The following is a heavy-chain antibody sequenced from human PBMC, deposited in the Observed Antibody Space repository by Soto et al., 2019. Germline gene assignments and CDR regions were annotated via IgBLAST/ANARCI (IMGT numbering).Heavy chain of an antibody. CDR2: IKQDGSEK. D-gene: IGHD3-3*01. CDR1: GFTFSSYW. V-gene: IGHV3-7*01. Sequence: GGSLRLSCAASGFTFSSYWMSWVRQAPGKGLEWVANIKQDGSEKYYVDSVKGRFTISRDNAKNSLYLQMNSLRAEDTVVYYCARDRYSYYDFGSGPLPYSYSGMDVWGQGTTVTVSS. CDR3: ARDRYSYYDFGSGPLPYSYSGMDV. J-gene: IGHJ6*02.